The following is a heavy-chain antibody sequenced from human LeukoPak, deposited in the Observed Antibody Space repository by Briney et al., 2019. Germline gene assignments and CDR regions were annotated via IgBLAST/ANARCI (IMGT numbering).Heavy chain of an antibody. D-gene: IGHD5-24*01. CDR3: ASRSEMATIFRRSYGWPFDY. Sequence: SVTVSCKASGNSISNYAVSWVRQAPGQGLEWMGGIIPIFGTANYAQKFQGRVTITADESTSTAYMELSSLRSEDTAVYYCASRSEMATIFRRSYGWPFDYWGQGTLVTVSS. V-gene: IGHV1-69*13. J-gene: IGHJ4*02. CDR1: GNSISNYA. CDR2: IIPIFGTA.